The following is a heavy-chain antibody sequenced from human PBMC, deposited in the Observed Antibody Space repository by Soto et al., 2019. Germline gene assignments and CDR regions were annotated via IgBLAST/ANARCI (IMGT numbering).Heavy chain of an antibody. Sequence: SETLSLTCTVSGGSISSGDYYWSWIRQPPGKGLEWIGYIYYSGSTYYNPSLKSRVTISVDTSKNQFSLKLSSVTAADTAVYYCASSQVGATTPGYWGQGTLVTVSS. CDR1: GGSISSGDYY. V-gene: IGHV4-30-4*01. D-gene: IGHD1-26*01. CDR3: ASSQVGATTPGY. J-gene: IGHJ4*02. CDR2: IYYSGST.